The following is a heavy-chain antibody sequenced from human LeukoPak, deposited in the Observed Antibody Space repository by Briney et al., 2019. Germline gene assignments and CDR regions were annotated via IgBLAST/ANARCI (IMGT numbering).Heavy chain of an antibody. CDR1: GYSISSGYY. CDR2: IYHSGST. CDR3: ARGTGYSSSWYEAFDI. J-gene: IGHJ3*02. Sequence: SETLSLTCTVSGYSISSGYYWGWIRQPPGKGLEWIGSIYHSGSTYYNPSLKRRVTISVDTSKNQFSLKLSSVTAADTAVYYCARGTGYSSSWYEAFDIWGQGTMVTVSS. V-gene: IGHV4-38-2*02. D-gene: IGHD6-13*01.